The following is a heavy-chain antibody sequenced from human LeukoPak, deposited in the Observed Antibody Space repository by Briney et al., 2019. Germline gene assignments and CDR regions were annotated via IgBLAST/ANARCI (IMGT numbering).Heavy chain of an antibody. V-gene: IGHV3-7*01. D-gene: IGHD6-19*01. Sequence: PGGSLRLSCETSGFTSSKTWMSWVRQAPGKGLEWVANIKEDGSQTYHVDSVRGRFAISRDNAKSTLFLQMSNLRDDDTAAYYCATYVKWVAGDVWGQGTTVTVSS. CDR1: GFTSSKTW. J-gene: IGHJ6*02. CDR2: IKEDGSQT. CDR3: ATYVKWVAGDV.